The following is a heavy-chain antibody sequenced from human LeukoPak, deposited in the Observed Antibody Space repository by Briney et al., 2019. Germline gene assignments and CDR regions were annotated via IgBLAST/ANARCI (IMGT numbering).Heavy chain of an antibody. D-gene: IGHD4-11*01. Sequence: GGSLRLSCAASGFTFSSYEMNWVRQAPGKGLEWVSSISSSSSYIYYADAVKGRLTISRDNAKNSLYLQMNSLRAEDTAVYYCARDLYYSIVYWGQGTLVTVSS. V-gene: IGHV3-21*01. CDR1: GFTFSSYE. CDR3: ARDLYYSIVY. J-gene: IGHJ4*02. CDR2: ISSSSSYI.